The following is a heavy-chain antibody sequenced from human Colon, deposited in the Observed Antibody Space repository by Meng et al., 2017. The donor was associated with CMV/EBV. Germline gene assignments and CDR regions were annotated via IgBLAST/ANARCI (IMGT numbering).Heavy chain of an antibody. CDR3: ARAREVRYSAYDYHDF. Sequence: YTFSSYGINWVRQAPGQGLEWMGWISTYNGNTDYAQKFQGRVTMTTDTLTSTAYMELTSLKSDDTAVFCCARAREVRYSAYDYHDFWGQGTLVTVSS. D-gene: IGHD5-12*01. CDR1: YTFSSYG. V-gene: IGHV1-18*01. J-gene: IGHJ4*02. CDR2: ISTYNGNT.